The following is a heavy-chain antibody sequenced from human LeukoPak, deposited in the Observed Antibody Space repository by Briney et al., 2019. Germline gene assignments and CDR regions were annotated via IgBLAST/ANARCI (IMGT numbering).Heavy chain of an antibody. D-gene: IGHD5-18*01. V-gene: IGHV3-30*19. J-gene: IGHJ4*02. CDR1: GFTFSSYG. CDR2: ISYDGSNK. CDR3: ARAFGAMVPFDY. Sequence: GGSLRLSCAASGFTFSSYGMHWVRQAPGKGLEWVAVISYDGSNKYYADSVKGRFTISRDNSKNTLYLQMNSLRAEDTAVYYCARAFGAMVPFDYWGQGTLVTVSS.